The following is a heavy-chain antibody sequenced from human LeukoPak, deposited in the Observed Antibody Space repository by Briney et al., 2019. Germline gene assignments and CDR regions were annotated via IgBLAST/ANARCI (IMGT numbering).Heavy chain of an antibody. D-gene: IGHD6-13*01. Sequence: GSSVKVSCKASGGTFSSYTISWVRQAPGQGLEWMGRIIPILGIANYAQKFQGRVTITADKSTSTAYMELSSLRSEDTAVCYCARDPGIAAPSLWGQGTLVTVSS. J-gene: IGHJ4*02. CDR2: IIPILGIA. V-gene: IGHV1-69*04. CDR1: GGTFSSYT. CDR3: ARDPGIAAPSL.